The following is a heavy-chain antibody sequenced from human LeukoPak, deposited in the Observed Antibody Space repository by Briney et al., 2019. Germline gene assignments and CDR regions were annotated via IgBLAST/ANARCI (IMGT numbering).Heavy chain of an antibody. CDR2: ISSSSSTI. CDR3: VRDPDYNDDRSGAPSHFDN. V-gene: IGHV3-48*01. CDR1: GFTFSSYS. D-gene: IGHD3-22*01. Sequence: SGGSLRLSCAASGFTFSSYSMNWVRQAPGKGLEWVSYISSSSSTIYYADSVKGRFTVFRDNAKNSLYLQMNSLRAEDTAVYYCVRDPDYNDDRSGAPSHFDNWGQGTLVTVSS. J-gene: IGHJ4*02.